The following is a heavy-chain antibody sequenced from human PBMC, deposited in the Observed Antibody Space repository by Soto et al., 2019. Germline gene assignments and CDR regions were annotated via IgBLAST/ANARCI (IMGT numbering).Heavy chain of an antibody. CDR2: FDPEDADT. Sequence: ASVKVSCKVSGYTLTELSMHWVRQAPGKGLEWMGGFDPEDADTIYAQKFQGRVAMTEDTSTDTAYMELSNLRSEDTAVYYCATLKSDLGLSGNYFNYFDYWGQGTLVTVSS. D-gene: IGHD3-10*01. J-gene: IGHJ4*02. CDR1: GYTLTELS. CDR3: ATLKSDLGLSGNYFNYFDY. V-gene: IGHV1-24*01.